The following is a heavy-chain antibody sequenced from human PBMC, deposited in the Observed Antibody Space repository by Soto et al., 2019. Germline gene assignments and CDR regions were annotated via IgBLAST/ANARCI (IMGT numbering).Heavy chain of an antibody. J-gene: IGHJ4*02. Sequence: QVQLQESGPGLVKPSQTLSLTCTVSGGSISSGGSYWTWIRQHPGKGLEWIGYIYYSGSTYYNPSLKSRVTISIDTSENQFSLKLSSVTAAVTAVYYCARDGTSGWVDSWGQGILVTVSS. CDR2: IYYSGST. CDR1: GGSISSGGSY. D-gene: IGHD6-19*01. CDR3: ARDGTSGWVDS. V-gene: IGHV4-31*03.